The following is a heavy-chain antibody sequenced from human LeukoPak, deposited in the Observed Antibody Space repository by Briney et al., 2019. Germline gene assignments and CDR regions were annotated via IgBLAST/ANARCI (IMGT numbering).Heavy chain of an antibody. CDR1: GFTFTTYG. Sequence: PRGSLRLSCAASGFTFTTYGMHWVRQAPGKGLEWVAFIRYDGSNKYYADSVKGRFTISRDISKNTLYLQMNSLRAEDTAVYYCAKISESDYWGQGTLVTVSS. V-gene: IGHV3-30*02. CDR3: AKISESDY. CDR2: IRYDGSNK. J-gene: IGHJ4*02.